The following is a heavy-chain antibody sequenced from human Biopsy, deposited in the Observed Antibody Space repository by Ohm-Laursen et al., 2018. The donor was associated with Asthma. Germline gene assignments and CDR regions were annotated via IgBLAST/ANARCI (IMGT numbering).Heavy chain of an antibody. D-gene: IGHD2-8*01. CDR1: GFTFSSYW. CDR3: ARGGYCTSPTCPWGRYATDV. Sequence: GSLRLSCSASGFTFSSYWMSWVRQAPGKGLEWVANIKKDGSEKYYVDSVKGRFTISRDNAKNSLYLHMNSLRAEDTAVYYCARGGYCTSPTCPWGRYATDVWGQGTKVTVSS. V-gene: IGHV3-7*01. CDR2: IKKDGSEK. J-gene: IGHJ6*02.